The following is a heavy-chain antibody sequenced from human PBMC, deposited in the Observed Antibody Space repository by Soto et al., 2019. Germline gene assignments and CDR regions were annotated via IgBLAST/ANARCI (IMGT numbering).Heavy chain of an antibody. CDR3: AKDKERGGYDSDFDS. V-gene: IGHV3-23*01. D-gene: IGHD3-3*01. CDR1: GFTFGTYG. J-gene: IGHJ4*02. CDR2: ITNGNT. Sequence: EVQLLESGGGLIQPGGSLRLSCAASGFTFGTYGMGWVRQAPGKGLEWVSTITNGNTYYAAFVKGRFTISRDNSKNTLYLQMSSLRAEDTALYYCAKDKERGGYDSDFDSWGQGTLVTVSS.